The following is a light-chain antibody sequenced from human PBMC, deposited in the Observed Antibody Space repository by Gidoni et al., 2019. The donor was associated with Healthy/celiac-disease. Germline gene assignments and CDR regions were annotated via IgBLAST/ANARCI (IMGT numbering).Light chain of an antibody. CDR1: QGISSY. Sequence: DIQLTQSPSFLSASVGDRVTITCWASQGISSYLAWYQQKPGKAPKLLIYAASTLQRGVPSRFSGRGSGTEFTLTISSLQPEDVATYYCQQLNSYPPGFTFGPGTKVDIK. V-gene: IGKV1-9*01. CDR3: QQLNSYPPGFT. CDR2: AAS. J-gene: IGKJ3*01.